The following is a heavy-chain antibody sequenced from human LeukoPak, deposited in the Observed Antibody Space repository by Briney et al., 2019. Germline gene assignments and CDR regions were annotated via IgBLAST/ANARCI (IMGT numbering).Heavy chain of an antibody. Sequence: PGGSLRLSCTTSGFTFGDYAMTWVRQAPGKGLEGVGLIRSKAFGGAAEYAASVTDRFTISRDDSKTIAYLQMNSLKTEDTAVYYCSRGALSGVYYSDYWGRGTLVTVSS. CDR1: GFTFGDYA. J-gene: IGHJ4*02. D-gene: IGHD1-26*01. CDR3: SRGALSGVYYSDY. V-gene: IGHV3-49*04. CDR2: IRSKAFGGAA.